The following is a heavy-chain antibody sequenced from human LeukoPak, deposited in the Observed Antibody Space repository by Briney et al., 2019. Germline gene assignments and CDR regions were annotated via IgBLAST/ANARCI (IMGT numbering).Heavy chain of an antibody. J-gene: IGHJ6*03. Sequence: GASVKASCKASGYTLTGYDINWVRQATGQGLEWMGWKNPNSGNTGYAQKFQGRVTMTRNTSISTAYMELSSLRSEDTAVYYCARATTPFNYYDSSGYRSYMDVWGKGTTVTVSS. CDR1: GYTLTGYD. CDR3: ARATTPFNYYDSSGYRSYMDV. CDR2: KNPNSGNT. D-gene: IGHD3-22*01. V-gene: IGHV1-8*01.